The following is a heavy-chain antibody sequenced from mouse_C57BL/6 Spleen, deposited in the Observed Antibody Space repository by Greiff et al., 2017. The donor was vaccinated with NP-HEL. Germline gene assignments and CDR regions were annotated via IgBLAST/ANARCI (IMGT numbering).Heavy chain of an antibody. CDR1: GYTFTSYW. CDR2: IDPSDSCT. D-gene: IGHD2-5*01. J-gene: IGHJ4*01. V-gene: IGHV1-50*01. CDR3: ARGEYYSNYYAMDY. Sequence: VQLQQPGAELVKPGASVKLSCKASGYTFTSYWMQWVKQRPGQGLEWIGEIDPSDSCTNYNQKFKGKATLTVDKSSSTAYMQLSSLTSEDSAVYYCARGEYYSNYYAMDYWGQGTSVTVSS.